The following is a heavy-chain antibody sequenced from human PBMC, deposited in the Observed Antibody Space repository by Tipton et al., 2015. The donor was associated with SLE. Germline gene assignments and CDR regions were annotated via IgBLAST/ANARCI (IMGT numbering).Heavy chain of an antibody. D-gene: IGHD1-26*01. Sequence: SLRLSCAASGFTFSSYGMHWVRQAPGKGLEWVAFIRYDGSNKYYADSVKGRFTISRDNSKNTLYLQMNSLRAEDTAVYYCAKDPVVGATQPTIDYWGQGTLVTVSS. V-gene: IGHV3-30*02. CDR1: GFTFSSYG. CDR3: AKDPVVGATQPTIDY. CDR2: IRYDGSNK. J-gene: IGHJ4*02.